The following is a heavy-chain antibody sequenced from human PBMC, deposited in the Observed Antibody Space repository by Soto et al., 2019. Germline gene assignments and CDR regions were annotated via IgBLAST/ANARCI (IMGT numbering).Heavy chain of an antibody. V-gene: IGHV4-39*01. CDR3: VRTVSRWYWAFDI. CDR1: SGSISNSDYY. D-gene: IGHD6-19*01. J-gene: IGHJ3*02. CDR2: IYYSGTT. Sequence: QLQLQESGPGLVKPSETLSLTCTVSSGSISNSDYYWGWVRQPPGKGLEWIGSIYYSGTTFDNPSLKSRATMSVDTSKDQFSLKVTSMTAADTAVYYCVRTVSRWYWAFDIWGQETMVTVSS.